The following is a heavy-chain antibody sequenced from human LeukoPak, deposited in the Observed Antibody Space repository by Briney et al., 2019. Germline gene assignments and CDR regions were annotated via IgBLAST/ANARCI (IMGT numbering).Heavy chain of an antibody. CDR1: GFTFSSYG. CDR3: ARVINGWSEYYFDY. J-gene: IGHJ4*02. V-gene: IGHV3-33*01. CDR2: IWYDGSNK. D-gene: IGHD6-19*01. Sequence: GGSLRLSCAASGFTFSSYGMHWVRQAPGKGLEWVAVIWYDGSNKYYADSVEGRFTISRDNSKNTLYLQMNSLRAEDTAVYYCARVINGWSEYYFDYWGQGTLVTVSS.